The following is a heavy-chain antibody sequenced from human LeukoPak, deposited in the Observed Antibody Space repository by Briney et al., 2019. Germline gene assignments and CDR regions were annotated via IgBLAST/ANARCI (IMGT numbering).Heavy chain of an antibody. D-gene: IGHD5-18*01. CDR2: IYYSGST. CDR1: GGSISSYY. J-gene: IGHJ6*03. V-gene: IGHV4-59*01. CDR3: ARVEYSYGSYYYYMDV. Sequence: SETLSLTCTVSGGSISSYYWSWIRQPPGKGVEWMGYIYYSGSTNYNPSLKSRVTISVDTSKNQFSLKLSSVTAADTAVYYCARVEYSYGSYYYYMDVWGKGTTVTVSS.